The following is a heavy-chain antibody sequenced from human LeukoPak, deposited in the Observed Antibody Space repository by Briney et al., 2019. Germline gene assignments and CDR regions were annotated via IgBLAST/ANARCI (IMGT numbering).Heavy chain of an antibody. Sequence: ASVKVSCKASGYTFTSYWIQWVRQAPGQGLEWMGLINPDGGSTAYAHRFQGRVIMTRDASTSTAYMDLSSLRSEDTAVYHCARAPRNSSTMLDFWGQGTLVTISS. D-gene: IGHD6-13*01. CDR2: INPDGGST. V-gene: IGHV1-46*01. CDR3: ARAPRNSSTMLDF. J-gene: IGHJ4*02. CDR1: GYTFTSYW.